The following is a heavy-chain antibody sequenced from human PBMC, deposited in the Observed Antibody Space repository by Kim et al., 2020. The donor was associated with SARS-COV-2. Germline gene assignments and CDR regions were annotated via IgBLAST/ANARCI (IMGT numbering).Heavy chain of an antibody. J-gene: IGHJ6*02. CDR3: ARTVAWTSSSSAGGRYYYGMDV. CDR2: INHSGST. Sequence: SETLSLTCAVYGGSFSGYYWSWIRQPPGKGLEWIGEINHSGSTNYNPSLKSRVTISVDTSKNQFSLKLSSVTAADTAVYYCARTVAWTSSSSAGGRYYYGMDVWGQGTTVTVSS. D-gene: IGHD6-6*01. V-gene: IGHV4-34*01. CDR1: GGSFSGYY.